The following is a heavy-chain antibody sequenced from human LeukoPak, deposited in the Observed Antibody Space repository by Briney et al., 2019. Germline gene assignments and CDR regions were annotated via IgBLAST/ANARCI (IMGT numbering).Heavy chain of an antibody. Sequence: GGSLRLSCAASGFTFSSYAMHWVRQAPGKGLEWVAVTSYDGSNKYYADSVKGRFTISRDNSKNTLYLQMNSLRAEDTAVYYCARAEGIVGATTGDWGQGTLVTVSS. CDR1: GFTFSSYA. CDR2: TSYDGSNK. CDR3: ARAEGIVGATTGD. D-gene: IGHD1-26*01. J-gene: IGHJ4*02. V-gene: IGHV3-30-3*01.